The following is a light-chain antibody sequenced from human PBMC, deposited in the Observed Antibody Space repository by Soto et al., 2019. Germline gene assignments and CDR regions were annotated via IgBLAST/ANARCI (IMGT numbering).Light chain of an antibody. J-gene: IGKJ1*01. Sequence: DIVMTQSPDSLAVSLGERATINCKSSQSVLYSSNNKNYLAWYQQKPGQPPKLLIIWASTREFGVPDRFSGSGSGTDFTLTISSLQAEDVAVYYCQQYYSTPRTFGQGTKVEIK. CDR2: WAS. V-gene: IGKV4-1*01. CDR3: QQYYSTPRT. CDR1: QSVLYSSNNKNY.